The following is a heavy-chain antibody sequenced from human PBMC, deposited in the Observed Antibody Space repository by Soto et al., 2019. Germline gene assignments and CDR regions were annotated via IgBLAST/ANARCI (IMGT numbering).Heavy chain of an antibody. Sequence: VQLVESGGGVVEPGRSRRLSCAASGFTFSVYAMHWVREAPGKGLERVAVVSHDGRNTHYADSVKGRFTISRDSSKNTVSLEMTSLRAEDTAVYYCAKGGRQWLVTSDFNYWGQGALVTVSS. D-gene: IGHD6-19*01. CDR2: VSHDGRNT. CDR3: AKGGRQWLVTSDFNY. CDR1: GFTFSVYA. J-gene: IGHJ4*02. V-gene: IGHV3-30*18.